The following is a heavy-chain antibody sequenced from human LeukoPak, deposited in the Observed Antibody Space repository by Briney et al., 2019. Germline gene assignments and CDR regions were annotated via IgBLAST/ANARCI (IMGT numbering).Heavy chain of an antibody. CDR3: AKLLSGSEDFDY. CDR1: GFSFSSYG. V-gene: IGHV3-33*06. J-gene: IGHJ4*02. CDR2: IWFDGSSE. D-gene: IGHD1-26*01. Sequence: PGGSLRLSCATSGFSFSSYGMHWVRQAPGKGLEWVAVIWFDGSSENYADSVKGRFTITRDNSNNTLHLQMNNLRAEDTALYYCAKLLSGSEDFDYWGRGTLVTVSS.